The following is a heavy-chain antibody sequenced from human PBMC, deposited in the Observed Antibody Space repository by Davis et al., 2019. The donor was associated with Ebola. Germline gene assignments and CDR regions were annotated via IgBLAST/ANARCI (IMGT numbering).Heavy chain of an antibody. CDR3: ARTSIVGTTTTASDI. V-gene: IGHV1-18*04. D-gene: IGHD1-26*01. CDR2: ISAYNGNT. Sequence: AASVKVSCKASGYLFTSYGISWVRQAPGQGLEWMGWISAYNGNTNYAQKVQGRVTMTTDTSMGTAYLDLRSLRSDDTAVYFCARTSIVGTTTTASDIWGQGTLVTVSS. J-gene: IGHJ3*02. CDR1: GYLFTSYG.